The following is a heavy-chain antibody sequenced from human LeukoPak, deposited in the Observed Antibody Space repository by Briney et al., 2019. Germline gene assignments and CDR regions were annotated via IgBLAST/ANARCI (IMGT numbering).Heavy chain of an antibody. CDR1: GFTFTSSA. CDR3: AAVGYCSSTSCYPDDY. Sequence: SVKVSCKASGFTFTSSAVQWVRQARGQRLEWIGWIVVGSGNTNYAQKFQERVTITRDMSTSTAYMGLSSLRSEDTAVYYCAAVGYCSSTSCYPDDYWGQGTLVTVSS. V-gene: IGHV1-58*01. D-gene: IGHD2-2*01. J-gene: IGHJ4*02. CDR2: IVVGSGNT.